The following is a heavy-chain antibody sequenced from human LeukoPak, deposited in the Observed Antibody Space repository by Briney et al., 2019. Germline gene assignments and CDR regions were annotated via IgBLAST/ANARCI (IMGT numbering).Heavy chain of an antibody. V-gene: IGHV3-7*01. CDR1: GFTFSSYW. D-gene: IGHD3-22*01. CDR2: IKQDGSEK. J-gene: IGHJ3*02. Sequence: AGGSLRLSCAASGFTFSSYWMSWVRQAPGEGLEWVANIKQDGSEKYYVDSVKGRFTISRDNAKNSLYLQMNSLRAEDTAVYYCAREYGITMIVVAPGAFDIWGQGTMVTVSS. CDR3: AREYGITMIVVAPGAFDI.